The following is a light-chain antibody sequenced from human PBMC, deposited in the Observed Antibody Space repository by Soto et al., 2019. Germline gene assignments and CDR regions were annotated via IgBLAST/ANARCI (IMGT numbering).Light chain of an antibody. CDR3: CSYAGSYTDV. J-gene: IGLJ1*01. CDR1: SSDVGGYNY. CDR2: DVS. Sequence: QSALPQPRSVSGSPGQSVTISCTGTSSDVGGYNYVSWYQQHPGRAPKVMIYDVSKRPSGVPDRFSGSKSGNTASLTISGLQAEDEADYYCCSYAGSYTDVFGTGTKGTVL. V-gene: IGLV2-11*01.